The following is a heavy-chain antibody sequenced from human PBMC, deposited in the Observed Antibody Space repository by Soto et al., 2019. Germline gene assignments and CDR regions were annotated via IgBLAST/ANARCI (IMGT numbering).Heavy chain of an antibody. V-gene: IGHV4-34*01. CDR3: ARGRRVVDTAMVTYYYYGMDV. CDR2: INHSGST. CDR1: GGSFSGYY. Sequence: AVYGGSFSGYYWSWIRQPPGKGLEWIGEINHSGSTNYNPSLKSRVTISVDTSKNQFSLKLSSVTAADTAVYYCARGRRVVDTAMVTYYYYGMDVWGQGTTVTVSS. J-gene: IGHJ6*02. D-gene: IGHD5-18*01.